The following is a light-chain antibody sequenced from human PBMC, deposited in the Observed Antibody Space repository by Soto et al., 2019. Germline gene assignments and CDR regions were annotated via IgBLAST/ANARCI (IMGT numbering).Light chain of an antibody. Sequence: DIVLTQSPGTLSLSPGERATLSCRASQSLSSSYLVWYQQKPGQAPRLLIYGASNRATGIPARFSGSGSGTDFTLTISSLEPEDFAVYYCQQRTNRPPTFGQGTRLEI. J-gene: IGKJ5*01. CDR3: QQRTNRPPT. CDR2: GAS. CDR1: QSLSSSY. V-gene: IGKV3D-20*02.